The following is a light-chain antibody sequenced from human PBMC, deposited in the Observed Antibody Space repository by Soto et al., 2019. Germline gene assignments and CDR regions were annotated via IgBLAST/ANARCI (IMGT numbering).Light chain of an antibody. CDR3: QQDGNSPPYT. CDR2: DTS. J-gene: IGKJ2*01. CDR1: QTTSDSY. Sequence: EIVLTQSPGTLSLSPGERATLSCRASQTTSDSYLGWYQQKPGQAPRLLIYDTSNRATGIPDRFSGSGSGTGFTLTISRLEPEDFAVYYCQQDGNSPPYTFGRGTTLEI. V-gene: IGKV3-20*01.